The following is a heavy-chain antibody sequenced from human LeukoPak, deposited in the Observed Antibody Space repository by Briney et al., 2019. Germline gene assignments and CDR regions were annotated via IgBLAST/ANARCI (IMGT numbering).Heavy chain of an antibody. J-gene: IGHJ4*02. D-gene: IGHD3-22*01. Sequence: PSETLSLTCAVYGGSFSGYYWSWIRQPPGKGLEWIEEINHSGSTNYNPSLKSRVTISVDASKNQFSLKLSSVTAADTAVYYCAREPFHSSGYYPFDYWGQGTLVTVSS. V-gene: IGHV4-34*01. CDR1: GGSFSGYY. CDR3: AREPFHSSGYYPFDY. CDR2: INHSGST.